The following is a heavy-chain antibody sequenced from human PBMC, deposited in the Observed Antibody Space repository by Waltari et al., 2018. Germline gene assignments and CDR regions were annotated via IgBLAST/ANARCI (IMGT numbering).Heavy chain of an antibody. V-gene: IGHV3-48*03. D-gene: IGHD3-3*01. CDR1: GFTFRRSD. J-gene: IGHJ4*02. Sequence: EVQLVESGGGLVQHGGSLRLSCAASGFTFRRSDMYWVRQGPGKGLEWVSFISSSGSTIYYADSVKGRFTISRDNAENSLYLQINSLRAEDTAIYYCVGQLLEWLDSWGQGTLVTVSS. CDR2: ISSSGSTI. CDR3: VGQLLEWLDS.